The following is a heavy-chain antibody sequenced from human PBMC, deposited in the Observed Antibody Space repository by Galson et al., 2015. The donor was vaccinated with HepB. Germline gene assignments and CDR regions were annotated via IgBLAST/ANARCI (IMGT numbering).Heavy chain of an antibody. J-gene: IGHJ6*02. V-gene: IGHV3-30*18. Sequence: SLRLSCAASGFTFSSYGMHWVRQAPGKGLEWVAVISYDGSNKYYADSVKGRFTISRDNSKNTLYLQMNSLRAEDTAVYYCAKVKGIAAAGFPYYGMDVWGQGTTVTVSS. CDR1: GFTFSSYG. D-gene: IGHD6-13*01. CDR3: AKVKGIAAAGFPYYGMDV. CDR2: ISYDGSNK.